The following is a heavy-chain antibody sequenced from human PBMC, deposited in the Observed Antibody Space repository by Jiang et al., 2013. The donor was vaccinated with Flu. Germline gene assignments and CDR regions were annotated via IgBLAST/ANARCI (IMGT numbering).Heavy chain of an antibody. CDR3: AVWGTLVEFDY. Sequence: GLVKPSETLSLTCTVSGGSISSSSYYWGWIRQPPGKGLEWIGSIYYSGSTYYNPSLKSRVTISVDTSKNQFSLKLSSVTAADTAVYYCAVWGTLVEFDYWGQGTLVTVSS. CDR2: IYYSGST. J-gene: IGHJ4*02. V-gene: IGHV4-39*07. D-gene: IGHD3-16*01. CDR1: GGSISSSSYY.